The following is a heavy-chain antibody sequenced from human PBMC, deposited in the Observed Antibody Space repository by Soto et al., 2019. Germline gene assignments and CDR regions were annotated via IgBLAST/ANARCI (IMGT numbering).Heavy chain of an antibody. CDR1: GGTFSRHA. CDR3: ARQFDSESIDHYYDY. D-gene: IGHD3-22*01. J-gene: IGHJ4*02. Sequence: ASVKVSCKASGGTFSRHAFSWVRQAPGQGLEWMGGIIPMFGTPNYSEKLQGRLSITADESTNTVYMQLSSLRSEDTAVYYCARQFDSESIDHYYDYWGQGILVTVSS. V-gene: IGHV1-69*13. CDR2: IIPMFGTP.